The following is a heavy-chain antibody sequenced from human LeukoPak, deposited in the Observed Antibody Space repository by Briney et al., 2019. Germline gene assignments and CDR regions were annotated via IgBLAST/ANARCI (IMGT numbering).Heavy chain of an antibody. CDR2: MNPNSGNT. CDR3: ARGPVEYSSSSGYYYYYMDV. J-gene: IGHJ6*03. CDR1: GYTFTSYD. D-gene: IGHD6-6*01. V-gene: IGHV1-8*01. Sequence: ASVKVSCKASGYTFTSYDINWVRQATGQGLEWMGWMNPNSGNTGYAQKFQGRVTMTRNTSISTAYMELSSLRSEDTAVYYCARGPVEYSSSSGYYYYYMDVWGKGTTVTVSS.